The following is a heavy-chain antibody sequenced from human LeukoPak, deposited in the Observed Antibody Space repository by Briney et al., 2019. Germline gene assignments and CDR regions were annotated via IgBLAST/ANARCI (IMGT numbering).Heavy chain of an antibody. J-gene: IGHJ3*02. Sequence: GRSLRLSCAASGFTFSSYGMHWVRQAPGKGLEWVAVVWYDGSNKYYADSVKGRFTISRDNSKNTLYLQMNSLRAEDTAVYYCARGIAEAVPVSDAFDIWGQGTMVTVSS. CDR3: ARGIAEAVPVSDAFDI. V-gene: IGHV3-33*01. D-gene: IGHD6-19*01. CDR2: VWYDGSNK. CDR1: GFTFSSYG.